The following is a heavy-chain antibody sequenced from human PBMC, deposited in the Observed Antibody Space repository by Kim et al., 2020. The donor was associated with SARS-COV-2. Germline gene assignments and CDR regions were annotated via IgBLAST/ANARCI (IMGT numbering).Heavy chain of an antibody. CDR2: ISAYNGNT. V-gene: IGHV1-18*01. D-gene: IGHD3-9*01. Sequence: ASVKVSCKASGYTFTSYGISWVRQAPGQGLEWMGWISAYNGNTNYAQKLQGRVTMTTDTSTSTAYMELRSLRSDDTAVYYCAILDILAGYPKVGTNDAFDIWGQGTMVTVSS. CDR1: GYTFTSYG. J-gene: IGHJ3*02. CDR3: AILDILAGYPKVGTNDAFDI.